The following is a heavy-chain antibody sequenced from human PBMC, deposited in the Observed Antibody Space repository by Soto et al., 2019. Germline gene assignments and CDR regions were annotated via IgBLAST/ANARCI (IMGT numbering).Heavy chain of an antibody. CDR1: GFAVSANY. V-gene: IGHV3-66*01. Sequence: EAHLVGSGGGLVQPGGSLRLSCAASGFAVSANYLSWVRQAPGKGLEWVSLIYSGGDTDYADSVRGRFTISRDNSKNTLYLQMNCLKAEDTVVYYCATRMTTAPYWGQGALVNVSS. J-gene: IGHJ4*02. D-gene: IGHD4-17*01. CDR3: ATRMTTAPY. CDR2: IYSGGDT.